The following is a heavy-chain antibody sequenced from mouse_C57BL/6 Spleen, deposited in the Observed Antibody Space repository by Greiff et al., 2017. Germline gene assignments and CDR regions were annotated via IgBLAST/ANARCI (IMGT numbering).Heavy chain of an antibody. Sequence: VQLQQPGAELVRPGSSVKLSCKASGYTFTSYWMDWVKQRPGQGLEWIGNIYPSDSETHYNQKFKDKATLTVDKSSSTAYMQLSSLTSEDSAVYYCARTRGSSSYDAMDYWGQGTSVTVSS. CDR1: GYTFTSYW. V-gene: IGHV1-61*01. CDR2: IYPSDSET. J-gene: IGHJ4*01. CDR3: ARTRGSSSYDAMDY. D-gene: IGHD1-1*01.